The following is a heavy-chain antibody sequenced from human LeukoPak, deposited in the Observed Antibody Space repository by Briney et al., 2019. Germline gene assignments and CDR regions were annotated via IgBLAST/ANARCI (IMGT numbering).Heavy chain of an antibody. CDR2: IYHSGST. V-gene: IGHV4-4*02. CDR1: GGSISSSNW. J-gene: IGHJ6*02. D-gene: IGHD3-10*01. Sequence: SETLSLTCAVSGGSISSSNWWSWVRQPPGKGLEWIGVIYHSGSTNYNPSLKSRVTISVDKSKNQFSLKLSSVTAADTAVYYCARTRVLLWFGEYYYYYGMDVWGQGTTVTVSS. CDR3: ARTRVLLWFGEYYYYYGMDV.